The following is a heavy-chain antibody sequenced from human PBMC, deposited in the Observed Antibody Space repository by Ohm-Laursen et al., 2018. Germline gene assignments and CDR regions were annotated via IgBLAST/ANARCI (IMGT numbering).Heavy chain of an antibody. CDR2: IYYSGST. D-gene: IGHD3-22*01. CDR1: GGSISYYY. Sequence: TLSLTCTVSGGSISYYYWSWIRQPPGKGLEWIGSIYYSGSTYYNPSLKSRVTISVDTSKNQFSLKLSSVTAADTAVYYCARQVEVVTLIDYWGQGTLVTVSS. CDR3: ARQVEVVTLIDY. V-gene: IGHV4-59*05. J-gene: IGHJ4*02.